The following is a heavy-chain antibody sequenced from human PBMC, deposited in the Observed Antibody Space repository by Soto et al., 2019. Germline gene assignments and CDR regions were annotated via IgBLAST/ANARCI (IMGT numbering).Heavy chain of an antibody. J-gene: IGHJ4*02. CDR1: GFTFSSYG. Sequence: GGSLRLSCAASGFTFSSYGMHWVRQAPGKGLEWVAVISYDGSNKYYADSVKGRFTISRDNSKNTLYLQMNSLRAEDTAVYYCAKDLVAAGTNYWGQGTLVTVSS. D-gene: IGHD6-13*01. CDR2: ISYDGSNK. V-gene: IGHV3-30*18. CDR3: AKDLVAAGTNY.